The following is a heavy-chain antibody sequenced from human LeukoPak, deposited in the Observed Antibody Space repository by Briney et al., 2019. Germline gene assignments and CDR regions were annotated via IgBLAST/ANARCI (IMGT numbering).Heavy chain of an antibody. CDR1: GFTFSSYS. CDR2: ISSGSSYI. Sequence: GGSLRLSCATSGFTFSSYSMNWVRQAPGKGLEWVSSISSGSSYIYYADSVKGRFTISRDNAKNSLDLQMNSLRAEDTAVYYCATQGKIEADYWGQGTLVTVSS. CDR3: ATQGKIEADY. J-gene: IGHJ4*02. V-gene: IGHV3-21*04. D-gene: IGHD3-22*01.